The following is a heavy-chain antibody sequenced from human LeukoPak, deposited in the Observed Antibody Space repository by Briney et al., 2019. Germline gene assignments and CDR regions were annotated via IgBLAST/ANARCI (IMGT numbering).Heavy chain of an antibody. CDR1: GGSISSSSYY. J-gene: IGHJ3*02. Sequence: PSETLSLTCTVSGGSISSSSYYWGWIRQSPGKGLEWIGNMYYSGTTYYNPSLESRVTISVDTSKNQFSLKLSSVTAADTAVYYCARERGRWSRVPAFDIWGQGTMVTVSS. D-gene: IGHD4-23*01. CDR2: MYYSGTT. V-gene: IGHV4-39*07. CDR3: ARERGRWSRVPAFDI.